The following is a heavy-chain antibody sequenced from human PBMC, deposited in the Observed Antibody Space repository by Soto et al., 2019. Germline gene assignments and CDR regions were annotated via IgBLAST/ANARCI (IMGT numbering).Heavy chain of an antibody. CDR1: GGTFTSYA. D-gene: IGHD3-3*01. J-gene: IGHJ6*02. V-gene: IGHV1-69*01. Sequence: QVQLVQSGAEVKKPGSSVKVSCEASGGTFTSYAISWVRQAPGQGLEWMGGIIPIFGKTKYVQKFQGRVTITADESTSTAYMELSSLRSEDTAVYYCAKGPFWSGYLRKVDYYGMDVWGQGTTVTVSS. CDR2: IIPIFGKT. CDR3: AKGPFWSGYLRKVDYYGMDV.